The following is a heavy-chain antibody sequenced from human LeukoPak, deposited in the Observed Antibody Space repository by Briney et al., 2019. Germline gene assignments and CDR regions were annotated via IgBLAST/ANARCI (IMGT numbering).Heavy chain of an antibody. Sequence: AETLSLTCAVYGGSFSGYYWSWIRQPAGKGLEWIGEINHSGSTNYNPSLKSRVTISVDTSKNQFSLKLSSVTAADTAVYYCARGEVVVAASFDYWGQGTLVTFSS. CDR1: GGSFSGYY. D-gene: IGHD2-15*01. J-gene: IGHJ4*02. CDR2: INHSGST. CDR3: ARGEVVVAASFDY. V-gene: IGHV4-34*01.